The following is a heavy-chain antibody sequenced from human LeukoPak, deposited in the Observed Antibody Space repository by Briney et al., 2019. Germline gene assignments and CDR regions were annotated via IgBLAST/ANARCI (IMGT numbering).Heavy chain of an antibody. CDR2: MNPNSGNT. D-gene: IGHD3-10*01. CDR1: GYTFTSYD. J-gene: IGHJ4*02. CDR3: ARAPRLMVRGRFDY. Sequence: ASVKVSCKASGYTFTSYDINWVRRATGQGLEWMGWMNPNSGNTGYAQKFQSRVNMTRNTSISTAYMEVSSLRSEDTALYYCARAPRLMVRGRFDYWGQGTLVTVSS. V-gene: IGHV1-8*01.